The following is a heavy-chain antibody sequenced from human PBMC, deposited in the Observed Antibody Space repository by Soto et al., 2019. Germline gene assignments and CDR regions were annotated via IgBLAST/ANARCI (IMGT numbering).Heavy chain of an antibody. CDR3: AREIRRGVIIYFDY. CDR1: GFTFSSCA. D-gene: IGHD3-10*01. CDR2: ISYDGSNK. Sequence: QVQLVESGGGVVQPGRSLRLSCAASGFTFSSCAMHWVRQAPGKGLEWVAVISYDGSNKYYADSVKGRFTISRDNSKNTLYLQMNSLRAEDTAVYYCAREIRRGVIIYFDYWGQGTLVTVSS. V-gene: IGHV3-30-3*01. J-gene: IGHJ4*02.